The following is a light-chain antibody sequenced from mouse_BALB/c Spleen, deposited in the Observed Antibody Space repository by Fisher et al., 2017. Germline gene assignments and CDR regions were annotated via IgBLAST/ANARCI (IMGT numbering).Light chain of an antibody. CDR2: STS. V-gene: IGKV4-80*01. CDR3: HQWSSYT. CDR1: SSVSY. Sequence: IVLTQSPAIMSASLGEKVTMSCRASSSVSYMHWYQQKSGTSPKLLIYSTSNLASGVPSRFSGSGSGTFYSLTISSVEAEDAADYYCHQWSSYTFGGGTKLEIK. J-gene: IGKJ1*01.